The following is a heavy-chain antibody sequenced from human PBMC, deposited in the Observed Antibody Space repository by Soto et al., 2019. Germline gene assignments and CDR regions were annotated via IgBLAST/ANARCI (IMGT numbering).Heavy chain of an antibody. J-gene: IGHJ6*02. Sequence: QVQLVQSGAEVKKPGSSVKVSCKASGGTFSSYAISWVRQAPGQGLEWMGGIIPLFGTANYAQKFQGRVTITADESTSTAYMELSSLRSEDTAVYYCAKYYYDSSGYYADYYYGMDVWGQGTTVTVSS. V-gene: IGHV1-69*01. D-gene: IGHD3-22*01. CDR2: IIPLFGTA. CDR1: GGTFSSYA. CDR3: AKYYYDSSGYYADYYYGMDV.